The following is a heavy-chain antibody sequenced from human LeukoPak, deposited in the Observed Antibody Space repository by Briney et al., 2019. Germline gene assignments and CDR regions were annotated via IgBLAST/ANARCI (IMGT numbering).Heavy chain of an antibody. J-gene: IGHJ4*02. CDR1: GGSFSGYY. D-gene: IGHD2-15*01. CDR3: ARGPRGGQIDY. CDR2: INHSGST. V-gene: IGHV4-34*01. Sequence: PSETLSLTCAVYGGSFSGYYWTWIRQPPGKGLEWIGEINHSGSTNYNPSLKSRVTLSVDTSKNQFSLKLNSVTAADTAVYYCARGPRGGQIDYWGQGTLVTVSS.